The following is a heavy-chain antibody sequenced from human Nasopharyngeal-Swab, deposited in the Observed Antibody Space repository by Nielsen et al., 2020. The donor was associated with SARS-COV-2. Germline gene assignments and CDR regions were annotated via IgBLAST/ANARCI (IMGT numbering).Heavy chain of an antibody. D-gene: IGHD4/OR15-4a*01. CDR1: GFTFSNYA. V-gene: IGHV3-30-3*01. CDR3: AKDWRYGGGY. CDR2: VSYNGGFE. J-gene: IGHJ4*02. Sequence: GESLKISCAASGFTFSNYAMHWVRQAPGKGLEWVAVVSYNGGFEHYADSVKGRFTISRDNSKNTLYLQMNSLRAEDTAVYYCAKDWRYGGGYWGQGTLVTVSS.